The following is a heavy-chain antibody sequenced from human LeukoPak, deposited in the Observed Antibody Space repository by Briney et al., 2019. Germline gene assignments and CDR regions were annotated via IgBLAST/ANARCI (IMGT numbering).Heavy chain of an antibody. Sequence: GGSLRLSCAASGFTFSNYVMHWVRQAPGKGLEWVAVISYDGSNKYYADSVKGRFTISRDNFKNTLYLQMNSLRAEDTAVYYCASAYYDILTGYYHEFDYWGQGTLVTVSS. CDR2: ISYDGSNK. CDR1: GFTFSNYV. J-gene: IGHJ4*02. V-gene: IGHV3-30-3*01. D-gene: IGHD3-9*01. CDR3: ASAYYDILTGYYHEFDY.